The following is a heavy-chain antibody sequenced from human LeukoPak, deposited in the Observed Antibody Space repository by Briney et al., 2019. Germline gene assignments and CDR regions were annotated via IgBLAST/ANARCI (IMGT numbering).Heavy chain of an antibody. Sequence: GGSLRLSCAASGFTFRDYYMGWIRQAPGKGLEWVLYITSSGGAMYYADSVRGRFTISRDNAKNLLFLQMNSLRVEDTAVYYCARALNDAFDIWGQGTMVTVSS. CDR3: ARALNDAFDI. CDR2: ITSSGGAM. J-gene: IGHJ3*02. V-gene: IGHV3-11*01. CDR1: GFTFRDYY.